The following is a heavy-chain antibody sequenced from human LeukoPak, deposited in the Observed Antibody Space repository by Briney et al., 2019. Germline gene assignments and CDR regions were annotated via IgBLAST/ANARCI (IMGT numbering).Heavy chain of an antibody. CDR3: ARTKSSIPSPGGSDY. CDR1: GYTFTSYG. J-gene: IGHJ4*02. D-gene: IGHD6-6*01. V-gene: IGHV1-18*01. Sequence: ASVKVSCKASGYTFTSYGISWVRQAPGQGLEWMGWISAYNGNTNYAQKLQGRVTMTTDTSTSTAYMELRSLRSDDTAVYYCARTKSSIPSPGGSDYWGQGTLVTVSS. CDR2: ISAYNGNT.